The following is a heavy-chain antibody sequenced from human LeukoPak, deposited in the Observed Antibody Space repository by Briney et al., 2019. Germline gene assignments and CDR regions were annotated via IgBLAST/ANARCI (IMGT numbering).Heavy chain of an antibody. J-gene: IGHJ4*02. CDR2: IWYDGSNK. CDR1: GFTFSSYS. CDR3: ARDFRAYYYDSSGYYDY. V-gene: IGHV3-33*08. Sequence: GGSLRLSCAASGFTFSSYSMNWVRQAPGKGLEWVAVIWYDGSNKYYADPVKGRFTISRDNSKNTLYLQMNSLRAEDTAVYYCARDFRAYYYDSSGYYDYWGQGTLVTVST. D-gene: IGHD3-22*01.